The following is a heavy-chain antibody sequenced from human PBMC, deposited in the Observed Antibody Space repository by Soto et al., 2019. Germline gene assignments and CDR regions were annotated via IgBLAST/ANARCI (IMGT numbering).Heavy chain of an antibody. V-gene: IGHV1-2*02. D-gene: IGHD6-19*01. CDR2: INPNSGGT. Sequence: ASVKVSCKASGYSFSDYYLHWVRQAPGQGLEWMGWINPNSGGTNYAQKFQGRVTMTRDTSISTAYMVLSSLTSDDTAMYYCARRSSGWSDYWGQGTLVTVSS. CDR1: GYSFSDYY. J-gene: IGHJ4*02. CDR3: ARRSSGWSDY.